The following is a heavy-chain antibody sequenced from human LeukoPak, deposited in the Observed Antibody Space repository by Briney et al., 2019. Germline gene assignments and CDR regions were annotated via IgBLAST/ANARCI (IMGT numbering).Heavy chain of an antibody. Sequence: ASVTVSCMASGYTFTSYYMHWVRQAPGQGLEWMGIINPSGGSTSYAQKFQGRVTMTRDTSTSTVYMELSSRRSEDTAVYYCARRDVELDYWGQGTLVTVSS. J-gene: IGHJ4*02. CDR1: GYTFTSYY. V-gene: IGHV1-46*01. CDR3: ARRDVELDY. D-gene: IGHD1-1*01. CDR2: INPSGGST.